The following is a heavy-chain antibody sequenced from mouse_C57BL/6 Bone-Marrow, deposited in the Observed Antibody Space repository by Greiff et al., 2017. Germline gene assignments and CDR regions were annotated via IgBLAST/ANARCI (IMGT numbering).Heavy chain of an antibody. J-gene: IGHJ2*01. CDR3: SSFDGNYFEF. V-gene: IGHV14-4*01. CDR1: GFNIKDDY. D-gene: IGHD2-3*01. Sequence: EVQLQQSGAELVRPGASVKLSCTASGFNIKDDYIHWVKQRPEQGLEWIGWIDPEIGDTEYASKFQGKATITSDTSSNTDYLQLSSLTSEDTAVYYCSSFDGNYFEFWGQGTPLTVAS. CDR2: IDPEIGDT.